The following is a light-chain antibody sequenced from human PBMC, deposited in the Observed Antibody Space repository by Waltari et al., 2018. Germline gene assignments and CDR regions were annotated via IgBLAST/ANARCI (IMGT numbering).Light chain of an antibody. J-gene: IGKJ4*01. CDR3: QQRRSWPLT. Sequence: IVLTQSPATLSFSPGERATLSCRASHSVDWYLAWYQQRPGQPPSLLIYDTSNRAPGIPARFSGSGSDTDFTLTISSLEPEDFAVYYCQQRRSWPLTFGGGTKVEIE. CDR1: HSVDWY. CDR2: DTS. V-gene: IGKV3-11*01.